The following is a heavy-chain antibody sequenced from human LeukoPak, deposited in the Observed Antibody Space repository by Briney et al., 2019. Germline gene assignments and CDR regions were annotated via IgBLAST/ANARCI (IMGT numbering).Heavy chain of an antibody. CDR3: ARGEGYYDSSGYYYYFDY. V-gene: IGHV3-48*01. Sequence: PGGSLRLSCAASGFTFSSYSMNWVRQAPGKGLEWVSYISSSSSTLYYADSVKGRFTISRDNSKNTLYLQMNSLRAEDTAVYYCARGEGYYDSSGYYYYFDYWGQGTLVTVSS. D-gene: IGHD3-22*01. J-gene: IGHJ4*02. CDR2: ISSSSSTL. CDR1: GFTFSSYS.